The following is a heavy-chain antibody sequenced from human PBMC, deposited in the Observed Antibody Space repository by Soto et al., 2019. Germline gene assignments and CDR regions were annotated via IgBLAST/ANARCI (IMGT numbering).Heavy chain of an antibody. D-gene: IGHD6-19*01. Sequence: EVQLVESGGGLVQPGRSLRLSCAASGFTFDDYAMHWVRQAPGKGLEWVSGISWTSGSIGYAYSVKGRFTISRDNAKNSLYLQMNSLRAEDTALYYCAKDRGLVLSFYFDYWGQGTLVTVSS. CDR2: ISWTSGSI. CDR3: AKDRGLVLSFYFDY. J-gene: IGHJ4*02. V-gene: IGHV3-9*01. CDR1: GFTFDDYA.